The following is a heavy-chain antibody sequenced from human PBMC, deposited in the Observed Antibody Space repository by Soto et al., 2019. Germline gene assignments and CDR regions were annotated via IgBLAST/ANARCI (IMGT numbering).Heavy chain of an antibody. Sequence: SLRLSCAASGFTFDDYAMHWVRQAPGEGLEWASLISWDGGSTYYADSVKGRFTISRDNSKNSLYLQMNSLRAEDTALYYCAKDMGPEYSSSGWDYWGQGTLVTVSS. CDR3: AKDMGPEYSSSGWDY. CDR1: GFTFDDYA. D-gene: IGHD6-6*01. CDR2: ISWDGGST. J-gene: IGHJ4*02. V-gene: IGHV3-43D*04.